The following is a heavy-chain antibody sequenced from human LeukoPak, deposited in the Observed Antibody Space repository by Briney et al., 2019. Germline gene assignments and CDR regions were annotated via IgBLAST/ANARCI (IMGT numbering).Heavy chain of an antibody. V-gene: IGHV1-2*02. CDR1: GYTFTSYG. J-gene: IGHJ4*02. CDR3: ARGRYYDSSGPPYYFDY. Sequence: ASVKVSCKASGYTFTSYGTSWVRQAPGQGLEWMGWINPNSGGTNYAQKFQGRVTMTRDTSISTAYMELSRLRSDDTAVYYCARGRYYDSSGPPYYFDYWGQGTLVTVSS. CDR2: INPNSGGT. D-gene: IGHD3-22*01.